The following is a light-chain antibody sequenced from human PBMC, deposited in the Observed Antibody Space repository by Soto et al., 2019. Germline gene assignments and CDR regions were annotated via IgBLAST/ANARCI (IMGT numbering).Light chain of an antibody. Sequence: QSVLTQPASVSGSPGQSITISCTGTTSDIDNYNYVSWYQQHPGKAPKIMIYEVTNRPSGISKRFSGSKSGNTASLTISGLQADDEADYYCSSYTSSSTVVFGGGTKLTFL. CDR1: TSDIDNYNY. J-gene: IGLJ2*01. CDR2: EVT. CDR3: SSYTSSSTVV. V-gene: IGLV2-14*01.